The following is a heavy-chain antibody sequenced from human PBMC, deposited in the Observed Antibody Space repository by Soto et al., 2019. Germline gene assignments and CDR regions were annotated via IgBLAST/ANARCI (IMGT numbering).Heavy chain of an antibody. Sequence: SETLSLTCTVSGGSISSGGYYWSWIRQHPGKGLEWIGYIYYSGSTYYNPSLKSRVTMSIDTSKNQFSLNLISVTAADTAAYYCASSDPDTSGRHHSYGLDVWGQGTTVTVSS. V-gene: IGHV4-31*03. J-gene: IGHJ6*02. CDR1: GGSISSGGYY. D-gene: IGHD3-10*01. CDR3: ASSDPDTSGRHHSYGLDV. CDR2: IYYSGST.